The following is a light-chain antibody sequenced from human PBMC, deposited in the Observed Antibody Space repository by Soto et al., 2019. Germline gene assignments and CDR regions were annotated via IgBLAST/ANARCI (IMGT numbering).Light chain of an antibody. CDR3: HQRQSWPRT. V-gene: IGKV3-11*01. J-gene: IGKJ1*01. CDR1: QSVNNY. CDR2: DAS. Sequence: EIVLTQSPATLSLSPGEGATLSCRASQSVNNYLAWYQHKPGQAPRLLIYDASNRATGIPARFSGSGSGTDFTLTISSLEPEDFAVYYCHQRQSWPRTFGQGTKVDIK.